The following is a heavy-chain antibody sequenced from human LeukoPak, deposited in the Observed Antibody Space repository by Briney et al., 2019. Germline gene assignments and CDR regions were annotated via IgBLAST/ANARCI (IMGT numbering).Heavy chain of an antibody. J-gene: IGHJ4*02. V-gene: IGHV4-34*01. CDR1: EGSFGGYY. D-gene: IGHD6-13*01. Sequence: SETRSLTWAVDEGSFGGYYWRWIRQPAGKGREWIGEVNHSGSTNYNPSLKSRVTISVDTPKSQFSVRLSSVTAPDPAMYYCAREDSGAAANYFDSWGQGTLVTVSS. CDR2: VNHSGST. CDR3: AREDSGAAANYFDS.